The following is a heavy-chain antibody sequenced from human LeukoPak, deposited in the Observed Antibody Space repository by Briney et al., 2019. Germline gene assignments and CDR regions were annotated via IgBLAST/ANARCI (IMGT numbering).Heavy chain of an antibody. J-gene: IGHJ4*02. CDR1: SGSFSGHY. Sequence: SETLSLTCAVYSGSFSGHYWSWIRQPPGKGLEWIGEINHSGSTNSNPSLKSRVTISVDTSKNQFSLKLSSVTAADTAVYYCARPHSGYDFTRFDYWGQGTLVTVSS. V-gene: IGHV4-34*01. D-gene: IGHD5-12*01. CDR2: INHSGST. CDR3: ARPHSGYDFTRFDY.